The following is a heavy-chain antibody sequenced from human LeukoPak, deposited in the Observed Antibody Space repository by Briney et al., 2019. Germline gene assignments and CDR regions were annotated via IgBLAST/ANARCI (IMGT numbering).Heavy chain of an antibody. CDR2: INTNTGNP. Sequence: GASVKVSCKASGYTFISYAMNWVRQAPGQGLEWMGWINTNTGNPTYAQGFTGRFVFSLDTSVSTAYLQISSLKAEDTAVYYCALGAYCGGDCYRWWFDPWGQGTLVTVSS. D-gene: IGHD2-21*02. V-gene: IGHV7-4-1*02. J-gene: IGHJ5*02. CDR3: ALGAYCGGDCYRWWFDP. CDR1: GYTFISYA.